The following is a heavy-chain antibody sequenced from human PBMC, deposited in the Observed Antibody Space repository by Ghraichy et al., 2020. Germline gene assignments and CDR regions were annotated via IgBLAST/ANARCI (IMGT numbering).Heavy chain of an antibody. Sequence: GSLRLSCAAAGFSFSNNAMTWVRQAPGKGLEWVSGISGSGGGTYYADSVKGRFTISRDNSKNTLYLLMNRLRVEDTAIYYCAKGVVVVVPAAIPYDSWGQGTLVTVAP. CDR2: ISGSGGGT. J-gene: IGHJ4*02. V-gene: IGHV3-23*01. CDR1: GFSFSNNA. CDR3: AKGVVVVVPAAIPYDS. D-gene: IGHD2-2*02.